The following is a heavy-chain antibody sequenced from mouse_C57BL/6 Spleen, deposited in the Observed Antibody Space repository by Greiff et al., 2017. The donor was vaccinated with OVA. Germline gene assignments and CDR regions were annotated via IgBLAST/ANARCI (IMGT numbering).Heavy chain of an antibody. CDR2: ILPGSGST. CDR3: ASPYYGSYWYFDV. Sequence: VKLQQSGAELMKPGASVKLSCKATGYTFTGYWIEWVKQRPGHGLEWIGEILPGSGSTNYNEKFKGKATFTADTSSNTAYMQLSSLTTEDSAIYYCASPYYGSYWYFDVWGTGTTVTVSS. D-gene: IGHD1-1*01. V-gene: IGHV1-9*01. CDR1: GYTFTGYW. J-gene: IGHJ1*03.